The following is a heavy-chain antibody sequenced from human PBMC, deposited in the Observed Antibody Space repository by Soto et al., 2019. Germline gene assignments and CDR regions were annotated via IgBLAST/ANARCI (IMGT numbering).Heavy chain of an antibody. V-gene: IGHV4-4*02. J-gene: IGHJ6*02. CDR1: GDSIRSNNW. CDR3: ASYHNKGYYYCGMDV. D-gene: IGHD2-2*01. CDR2: IYHSGTI. Sequence: QMQLQESGPGVVKPSGTLALTCTVSGDSIRSNNWWSWARQPPGKGLEWIGDIYHSGTINYHPSLKSRVTISMDKSKNQFSLKMTSVTAEDTAMYYCASYHNKGYYYCGMDVWGQGTEVIVSS.